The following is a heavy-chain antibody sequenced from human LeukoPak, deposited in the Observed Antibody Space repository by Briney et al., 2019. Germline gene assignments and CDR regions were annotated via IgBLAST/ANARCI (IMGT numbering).Heavy chain of an antibody. CDR3: AKEQMTYALATRAFDI. Sequence: SETLSLTCTVSGGSISSGGYYWSWIRQHPGKGLEWIGYIYYSGSTYYNPSLKSRVTISVDTSKNQFSLKLSSVTAADTAVYYCAKEQMTYALATRAFDIWGQGTMVTVSS. V-gene: IGHV4-31*03. J-gene: IGHJ3*02. D-gene: IGHD1/OR15-1a*01. CDR2: IYYSGST. CDR1: GGSISSGGYY.